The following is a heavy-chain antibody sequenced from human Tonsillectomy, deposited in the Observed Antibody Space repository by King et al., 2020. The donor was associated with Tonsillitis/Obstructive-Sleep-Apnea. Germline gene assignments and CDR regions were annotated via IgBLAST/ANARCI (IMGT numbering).Heavy chain of an antibody. V-gene: IGHV3-23*04. J-gene: IGHJ4*02. CDR1: GFTFSSYA. CDR3: AKLLYDFWSGYSDY. Sequence: VQLVESGGGLVQPGGSLRLSCAASGFTFSSYAMSWVRQAPGKGLEWVSAISGSGGSTYYAHSVKGRFTITRDNSKNTLYLQMNSLRAEDTAVYSCAKLLYDFWSGYSDYWGQGTLVTVSS. D-gene: IGHD3-3*01. CDR2: ISGSGGST.